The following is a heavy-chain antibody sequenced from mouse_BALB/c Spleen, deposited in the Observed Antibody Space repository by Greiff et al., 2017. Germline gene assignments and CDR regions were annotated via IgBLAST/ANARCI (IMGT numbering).Heavy chain of an antibody. D-gene: IGHD2-10*01. CDR1: GYAFTNYL. Sequence: VQRVESGAELVRPGTSVKVSCKASGYAFTNYLIEWVKQRPGQGLEWIGVINPGSGGTNYNEKFKGKATLTADKSSSTAYMQLSSLTSDDSAVYFCARSPAYPFAYWGQGTLVTVSA. CDR2: INPGSGGT. CDR3: ARSPAYPFAY. V-gene: IGHV1-54*01. J-gene: IGHJ3*01.